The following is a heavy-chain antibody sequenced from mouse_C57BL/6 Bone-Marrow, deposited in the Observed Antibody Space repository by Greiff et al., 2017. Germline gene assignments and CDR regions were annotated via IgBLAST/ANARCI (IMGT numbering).Heavy chain of an antibody. CDR2: ISNGGGST. CDR3: ARKANWDRDYFDY. CDR1: GFTFSDYY. J-gene: IGHJ2*01. D-gene: IGHD4-1*01. V-gene: IGHV5-12*01. Sequence: EVKLVESGGGLVQPGGSLKLSCAASGFTFSDYYMYWVRQTPEKRLAWVAYISNGGGSTYYPDTVKGRFTISRDNAKNTLYLQMSRLKSEDTAMYYCARKANWDRDYFDYWGQGTTLTVSA.